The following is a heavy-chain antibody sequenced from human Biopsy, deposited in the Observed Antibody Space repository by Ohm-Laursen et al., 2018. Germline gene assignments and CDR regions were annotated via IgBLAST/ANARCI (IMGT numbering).Heavy chain of an antibody. CDR1: GVSIVSYY. J-gene: IGHJ5*02. D-gene: IGHD3-3*01. CDR2: VYNGGIT. Sequence: SDTLSFTCRVSGVSIVSYYWTWIRQPPGKGLVWIGHVYNGGITNYNPSLKRRVTISKDTSKNQFSLQVNSVTAADTAVYYCARTPRDSFWSGSYKRGLWFDPWGQGTLVIVSS. V-gene: IGHV4-59*07. CDR3: ARTPRDSFWSGSYKRGLWFDP.